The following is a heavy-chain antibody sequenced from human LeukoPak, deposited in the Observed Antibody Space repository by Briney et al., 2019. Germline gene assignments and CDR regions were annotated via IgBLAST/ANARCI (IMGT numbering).Heavy chain of an antibody. CDR3: ARRQYYYYAFDI. Sequence: SETLSLTCTVSGGSISSYYWSWIRQPPGKGLEWIGYIYYSGSTNYNPSLKSRVTISVDTSKNQFSLKLSSVTAADTAVYYCARRQYYYYAFDIWGQGTMVTVSS. CDR2: IYYSGST. V-gene: IGHV4-59*01. D-gene: IGHD3-10*01. CDR1: GGSISSYY. J-gene: IGHJ3*02.